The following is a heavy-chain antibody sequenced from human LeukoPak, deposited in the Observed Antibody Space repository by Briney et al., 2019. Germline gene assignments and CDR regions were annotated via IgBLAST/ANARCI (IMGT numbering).Heavy chain of an antibody. Sequence: GGSLRLSCAASGFTFSSYCMNWVRQAPGKGLEWVSSISSSSSYIYYADSVKGRFTISRDNAKNSLYLQMNSLRAEDTAVYYCARDFYDSSGYNDAFDIWGQGTMVTVSS. CDR1: GFTFSSYC. V-gene: IGHV3-21*01. J-gene: IGHJ3*02. CDR3: ARDFYDSSGYNDAFDI. D-gene: IGHD3-22*01. CDR2: ISSSSSYI.